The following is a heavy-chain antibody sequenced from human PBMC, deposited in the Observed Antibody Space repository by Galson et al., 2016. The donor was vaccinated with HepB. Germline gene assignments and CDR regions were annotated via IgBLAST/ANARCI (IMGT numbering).Heavy chain of an antibody. V-gene: IGHV4-34*12. J-gene: IGHJ4*02. D-gene: IGHD3-10*01. CDR3: ARTKRRVPGLTWFGGLFS. Sequence: SETLSLTCVVYDESLYDYSWNWIRQPPGKGLEWVGEIFHSGGTNYNSSFKSRVTISLDTSKNQVSLNVRSVTAADTAVYYCARTKRRVPGLTWFGGLFSWGQGTLVTVSS. CDR1: DESLYDYS. CDR2: IFHSGGT.